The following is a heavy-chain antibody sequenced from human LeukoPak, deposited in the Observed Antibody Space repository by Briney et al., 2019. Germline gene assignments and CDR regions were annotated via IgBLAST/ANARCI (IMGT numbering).Heavy chain of an antibody. CDR3: ARFSWLRQSYYFDY. J-gene: IGHJ4*02. V-gene: IGHV4-34*01. CDR1: GGSFSGYY. D-gene: IGHD5-12*01. CDR2: INHSGST. Sequence: PSETLSLTCAVYGGSFSGYYWSWIRQPPGKGLEWIGEINHSGSTNCNPSLKSRVTISVDTSKNQFSLKLSSVTAADTAVYYCARFSWLRQSYYFDYWGQGTLVTVSS.